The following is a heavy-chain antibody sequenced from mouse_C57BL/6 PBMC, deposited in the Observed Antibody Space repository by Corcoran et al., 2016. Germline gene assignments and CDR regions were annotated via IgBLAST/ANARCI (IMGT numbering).Heavy chain of an antibody. V-gene: IGHV3-6*01. J-gene: IGHJ4*01. CDR2: ISYDGSN. D-gene: IGHD2-4*01. Sequence: DVQLQESGPGLVKPSQSLSLTCSVTGYSITSGYYWNWIRQFPGNKLEWMGYISYDGSNNYNPSLKNRISITRDTSKNQFFLKLNSVTTEDTATYYCAREGGDYDPYAMDYWGQGTSVTVSS. CDR1: GYSITSGYY. CDR3: AREGGDYDPYAMDY.